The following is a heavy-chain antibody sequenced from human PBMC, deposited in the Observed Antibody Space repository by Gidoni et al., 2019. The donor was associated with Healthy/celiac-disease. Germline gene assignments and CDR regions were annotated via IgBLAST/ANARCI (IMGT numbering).Heavy chain of an antibody. CDR3: ARSKSVGVVGATTPKRYYYYGMDV. Sequence: QVQLVQSGAEVKKPGASVTVSCNDSGYTFTSYDINGMRQDTGQGLEGMGWMNPNSGNTGYAQKFQGRVTMTRSTSISTAYMELSSLRSEDTAVYYCARSKSVGVVGATTPKRYYYYGMDVWGQGTTVTVSS. V-gene: IGHV1-8*01. J-gene: IGHJ6*02. CDR2: MNPNSGNT. CDR1: GYTFTSYD. D-gene: IGHD1-26*01.